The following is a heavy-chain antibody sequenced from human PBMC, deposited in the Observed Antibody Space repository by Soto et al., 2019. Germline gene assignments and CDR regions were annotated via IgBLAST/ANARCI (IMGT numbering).Heavy chain of an antibody. V-gene: IGHV3-13*01. CDR1: GFTFSNHD. J-gene: IGHJ6*02. CDR2: IDTAGDT. D-gene: IGHD1-7*01. Sequence: GGSLRLSCAASGFTFSNHDMHWVRQGTGKGLEWVAAIDTAGDTYYPGSVKGRFTISRENAKNSLYLQMNSLRAEDTAVYYCARLSGIPGTRKRFGGGYYYYYGMDVWGPGTTVTVSS. CDR3: ARLSGIPGTRKRFGGGYYYYYGMDV.